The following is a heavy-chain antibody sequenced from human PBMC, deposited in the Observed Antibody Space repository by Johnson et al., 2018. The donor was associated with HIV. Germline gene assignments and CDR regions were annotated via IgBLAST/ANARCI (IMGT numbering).Heavy chain of an antibody. V-gene: IGHV3-9*01. CDR1: GFTFDNYA. Sequence: VQLVESGGGLVQPGRSLRLSCAASGFTFDNYAMHWVRQVPGTGLEWVSGITWNSVSTAYADSVKGRFTISRDKAKNSLYLQMNSLRDEDTALYYCATDMRSGDRAAAFDIWGRGTMVTVSS. CDR3: ATDMRSGDRAAAFDI. CDR2: ITWNSVST. D-gene: IGHD3-3*01. J-gene: IGHJ3*02.